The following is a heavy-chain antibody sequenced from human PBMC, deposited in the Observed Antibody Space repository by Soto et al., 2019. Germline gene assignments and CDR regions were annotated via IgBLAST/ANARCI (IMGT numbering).Heavy chain of an antibody. CDR2: ISGSGFKK. V-gene: IGHV3-23*01. Sequence: GGSLRLSCAASGFIFENFGMSWVRQAPGKGLEWISSISGSGFKKYYADSVKGRFTISRDNSKSTVYLELNNLSAEDTAVYHCAKNQGVELVPLATVDWFDPWGQGSVVTVSA. CDR3: AKNQGVELVPLATVDWFDP. CDR1: GFIFENFG. D-gene: IGHD1-26*01. J-gene: IGHJ5*02.